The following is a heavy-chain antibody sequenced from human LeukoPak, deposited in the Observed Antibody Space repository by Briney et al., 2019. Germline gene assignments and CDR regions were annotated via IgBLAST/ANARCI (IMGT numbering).Heavy chain of an antibody. D-gene: IGHD6-13*01. Sequence: PSETLSLTCAVYGDSFLYYWTWIRQSPGKGLEWIGEINLRGSTNYNPSLNSRVSISLDSPKNQFSLTLSSVTAADTAVYYCARGGPYMSASWYRGVYHYIDVWGRGTSVTVSS. J-gene: IGHJ6*03. V-gene: IGHV4-34*01. CDR2: INLRGST. CDR1: GDSFLYY. CDR3: ARGGPYMSASWYRGVYHYIDV.